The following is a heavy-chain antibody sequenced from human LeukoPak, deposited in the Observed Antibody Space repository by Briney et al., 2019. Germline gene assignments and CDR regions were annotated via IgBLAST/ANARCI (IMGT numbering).Heavy chain of an antibody. V-gene: IGHV3-48*03. CDR1: GFTFSSYE. Sequence: GGSLRLSCAASGFTFSSYEMNWVRQAPGKGLEWVSYISSSGSTIYYAGSVKGRFTISRDNAKNSLYLQMNSLRAEDTAVYYCARAAVRYFDWPDAFDIWGQGTMVTVSS. D-gene: IGHD3-9*01. J-gene: IGHJ3*02. CDR2: ISSSGSTI. CDR3: ARAAVRYFDWPDAFDI.